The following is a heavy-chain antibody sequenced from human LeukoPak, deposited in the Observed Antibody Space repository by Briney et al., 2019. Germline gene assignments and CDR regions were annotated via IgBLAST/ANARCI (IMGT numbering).Heavy chain of an antibody. CDR3: ASGLNSRSSSC. D-gene: IGHD6-13*01. J-gene: IGHJ4*02. CDR2: INPETGGT. V-gene: IGHV1-2*02. CDR1: GYSFTDYY. Sequence: GASVKVSCKASGYSFTDYYMHCVRQAPGQGLEWMGSINPETGGTNYARKFQGRVTMTTDTTISTAYMQLSRLRSDDTAVYYCASGLNSRSSSCWGQGTRVTVSS.